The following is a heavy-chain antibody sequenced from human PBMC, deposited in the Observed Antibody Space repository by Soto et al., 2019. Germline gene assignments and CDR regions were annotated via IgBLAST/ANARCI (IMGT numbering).Heavy chain of an antibody. D-gene: IGHD3-22*01. J-gene: IGHJ3*02. CDR1: GFTFSSYW. Sequence: GGSLRLSCAASGFTFSSYWMHWVRQAPGKGLVWVSRINSDGSSTSYADSVKGRFTISRDNAKNTLYLQMNSLRAEDTAVYYCAKDDYYDSSGQPQDAFDIWGQGTMVTVSS. V-gene: IGHV3-74*01. CDR3: AKDDYYDSSGQPQDAFDI. CDR2: INSDGSST.